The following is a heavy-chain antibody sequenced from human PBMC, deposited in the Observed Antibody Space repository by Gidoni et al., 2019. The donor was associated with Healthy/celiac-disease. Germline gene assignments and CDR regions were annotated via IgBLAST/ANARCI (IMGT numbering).Heavy chain of an antibody. CDR2: IYYSGST. CDR3: ARGRGAPRAEYFQH. Sequence: QVQLQESGPGLVKPSQTLSLTCTVSGGSISRGGYYWSWIRQHPGKGLEWIGYIYYSGSTYYNPSLKSRVTISVDTSKNQFSLKLSSVTAADTAVYYCARGRGAPRAEYFQHWGQGTLVTVSS. CDR1: GGSISRGGYY. V-gene: IGHV4-31*03. J-gene: IGHJ1*01.